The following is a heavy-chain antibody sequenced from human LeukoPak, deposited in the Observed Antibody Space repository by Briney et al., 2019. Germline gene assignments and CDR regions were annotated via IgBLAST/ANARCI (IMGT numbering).Heavy chain of an antibody. V-gene: IGHV4-34*01. Sequence: PSETLSLTCAVYGGSFSGYYWSWIRQPPGKGLEWIGEINHSGSTNYNPSLKSRVTISVDTSKNQFSLKLSSVTAADTAVYYCARGRGRNYGLFDYWGQGTLVTVSS. J-gene: IGHJ4*02. CDR2: INHSGST. CDR3: ARGRGRNYGLFDY. CDR1: GGSFSGYY. D-gene: IGHD4-11*01.